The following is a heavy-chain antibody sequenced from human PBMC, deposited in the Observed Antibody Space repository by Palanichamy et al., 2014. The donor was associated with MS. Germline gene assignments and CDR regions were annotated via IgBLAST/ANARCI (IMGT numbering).Heavy chain of an antibody. CDR3: ARGSVGGTYIAY. Sequence: EVQLVEVWGRLGPSRGGPVRLSCVASGSTFSTYWMSWVRQAPGQGLEWVAKIKQDGSEEYYVDSVKGRFSISRDNAKNSLYLQMNSLRAEDTAVYYCARGSVGGTYIAYWGQGTLVTVSS. J-gene: IGHJ4*02. CDR2: IKQDGSEE. V-gene: IGHV3-7*03. CDR1: GSTFSTYW. D-gene: IGHD1-26*01.